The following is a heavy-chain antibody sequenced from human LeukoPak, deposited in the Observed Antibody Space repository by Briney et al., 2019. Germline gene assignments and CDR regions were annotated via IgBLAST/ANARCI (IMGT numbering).Heavy chain of an antibody. CDR1: GGSISSADYY. D-gene: IGHD4-23*01. CDR2: IYYSGST. V-gene: IGHV4-30-4*01. Sequence: PSQTLSLTCTVSGGSISSADYYWSWIRQPPGKGLEWIGYIYYSGSTNYNPSLKSRVTISVDTSKNQFSLKLSSVTAAGTAVYYCARDSQTTVLTALSLWGQGTLVTVSS. CDR3: ARDSQTTVLTALSL. J-gene: IGHJ4*02.